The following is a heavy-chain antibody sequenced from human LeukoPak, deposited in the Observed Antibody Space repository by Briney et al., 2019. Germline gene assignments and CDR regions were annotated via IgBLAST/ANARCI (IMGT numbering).Heavy chain of an antibody. J-gene: IGHJ4*02. V-gene: IGHV4-39*07. Sequence: KPSETLSLTCTVSGGSISSSSYYWGWIRQPPGKGLEWIGSIYYSGSTYYNPSLKSRVTISVDTSKNQFSLKLSSVTAADTAVYYCARLWGVINLDYWGQGTLVTVSS. CDR2: IYYSGST. CDR1: GGSISSSSYY. CDR3: ARLWGVINLDY. D-gene: IGHD3-10*01.